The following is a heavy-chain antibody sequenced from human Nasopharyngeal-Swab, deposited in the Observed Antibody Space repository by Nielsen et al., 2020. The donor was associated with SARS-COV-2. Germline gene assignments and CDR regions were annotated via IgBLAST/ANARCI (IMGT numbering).Heavy chain of an antibody. CDR1: GFTFDNYE. D-gene: IGHD4-17*01. CDR2: ISSSGNTL. Sequence: GGSLRLSCAASGFTFDNYEMNWVRQAPGEGLEWVSYISSSGNTLYYADSVKGRFTVSRDNAKNSLFLHLGSLRAEDTAVYYCAREGYGDSSFYFDYWGQGTLVTVSS. J-gene: IGHJ4*02. V-gene: IGHV3-48*03. CDR3: AREGYGDSSFYFDY.